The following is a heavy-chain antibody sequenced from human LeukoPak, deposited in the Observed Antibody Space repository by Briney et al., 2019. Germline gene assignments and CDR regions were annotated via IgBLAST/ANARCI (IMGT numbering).Heavy chain of an antibody. D-gene: IGHD2-15*01. CDR3: GRDALVGYFSYYYMDV. Sequence: SETLSLTCTVSGGSISSSNYYWGWIRQPPGKGLEWIGSISYGGSTYYNPSLKSRVTLSVDTSKNQFSLKLTSVTAADTAVYYCGRDALVGYFSYYYMDVWGKGTTVTVSS. V-gene: IGHV4-39*07. CDR2: ISYGGST. CDR1: GGSISSSNYY. J-gene: IGHJ6*03.